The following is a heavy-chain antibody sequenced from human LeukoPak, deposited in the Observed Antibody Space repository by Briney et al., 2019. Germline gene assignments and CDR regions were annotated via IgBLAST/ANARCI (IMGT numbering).Heavy chain of an antibody. CDR3: AKVLSNYGSGRYYFDY. D-gene: IGHD3-10*01. J-gene: IGHJ4*02. CDR2: ISGSGGST. V-gene: IGHV3-23*01. Sequence: GGSLRLSCAASGFTFSSYAMSWVRQAPGKGLEWVSAISGSGGSTYYADSVKGRFTISRDNSKNTLYLQVNSLRAEDTAVYYCAKVLSNYGSGRYYFDYWGQGTLVSVSS. CDR1: GFTFSSYA.